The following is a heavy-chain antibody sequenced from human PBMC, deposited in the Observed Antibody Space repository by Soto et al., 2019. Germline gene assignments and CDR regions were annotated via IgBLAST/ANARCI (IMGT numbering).Heavy chain of an antibody. CDR2: ISSSSTFS. J-gene: IGHJ6*02. Sequence: KPVGSLRLSCEASGFNFRSYCMNWVRQAPGKGLEWVASISSSSTFSYYADSVKGRFTISRDNAHNSVSLQMNSLRAEDTAVYYCARDPCQQLVLYFYYGMDLWGQGTTVTVSS. CDR3: ARDPCQQLVLYFYYGMDL. CDR1: GFNFRSYC. D-gene: IGHD6-13*01. V-gene: IGHV3-21*01.